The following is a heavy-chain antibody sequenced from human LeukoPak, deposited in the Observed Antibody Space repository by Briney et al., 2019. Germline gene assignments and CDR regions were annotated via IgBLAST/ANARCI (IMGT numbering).Heavy chain of an antibody. Sequence: ASVKVSCKASGYIFTNYGVSWVRLAPGQGLEWMGWVSAYNGDTDYAQNLQGRVTMTTDTSTSTAYMELRRLRSDDTAVYYCARARGDSSSSPYDYWGQGTLVTVSS. CDR1: GYIFTNYG. V-gene: IGHV1-18*01. CDR3: ARARGDSSSSPYDY. CDR2: VSAYNGDT. J-gene: IGHJ4*02. D-gene: IGHD6-6*01.